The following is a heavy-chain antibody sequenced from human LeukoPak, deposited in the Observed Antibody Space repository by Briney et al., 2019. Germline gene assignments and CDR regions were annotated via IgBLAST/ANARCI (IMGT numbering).Heavy chain of an antibody. CDR1: GFTFSSYA. V-gene: IGHV3-23*01. CDR3: LGYDSSGYYPTFDY. Sequence: PGGSLRLSYAASGFTFSSYAMSWVRQAPGKGLEWVSAISGSGGSTYYADSVKGRFTISRDNSKNTLYLQMNSLRAEDTAVYYCLGYDSSGYYPTFDYWGQGTLVTVSS. CDR2: ISGSGGST. J-gene: IGHJ4*02. D-gene: IGHD3-22*01.